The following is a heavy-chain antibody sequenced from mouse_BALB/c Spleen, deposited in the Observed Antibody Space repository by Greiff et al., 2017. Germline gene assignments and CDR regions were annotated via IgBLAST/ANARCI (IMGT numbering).Heavy chain of an antibody. CDR2: IDPSDSET. J-gene: IGHJ2*01. D-gene: IGHD1-1*01. CDR3: ARPYGSSYDY. CDR1: GYSFTSYW. V-gene: IGHV1S126*01. Sequence: VKLQESGPQLVRPGASVKISCKASGYSFTSYWMHWVKQRPGQGLEWIGMIDPSDSETRLNQKFKDKATLTVDKSSSTAYMQLSSPTSEDSAVYYCARPYGSSYDYWGQGTTLTVSS.